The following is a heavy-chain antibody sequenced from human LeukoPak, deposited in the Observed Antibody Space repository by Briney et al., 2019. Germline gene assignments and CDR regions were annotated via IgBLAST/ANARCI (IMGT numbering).Heavy chain of an antibody. CDR2: IKGDGSEI. CDR3: AREGLLYSGDH. Sequence: GGSLRLSCAASGFSFSTYWMRWARQTPGKGLEWVANIKGDGSEINYVDSVKGRFTISRDNAKNSLSLQMNSPTADDTGVYYCAREGLLYSGDHWGQGTLVTVSS. J-gene: IGHJ4*02. V-gene: IGHV3-7*01. CDR1: GFSFSTYW. D-gene: IGHD4-11*01.